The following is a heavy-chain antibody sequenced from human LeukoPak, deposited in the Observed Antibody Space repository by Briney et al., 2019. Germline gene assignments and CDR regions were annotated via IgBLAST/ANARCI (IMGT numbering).Heavy chain of an antibody. CDR3: ARYPLVAATLHD. V-gene: IGHV3-23*01. CDR2: ISVSGGST. J-gene: IGHJ4*02. D-gene: IGHD2-15*01. CDR1: GFPFRCYA. Sequence: GGSVTLLCSASGFPFRCYAMLGLRPAPGRGGEGVSAISVSGGSTYYADSVKGRFTISRDNSKNTLYLKMLSLRAEDTAVYYCARYPLVAATLHDGGQGTLVTVSS.